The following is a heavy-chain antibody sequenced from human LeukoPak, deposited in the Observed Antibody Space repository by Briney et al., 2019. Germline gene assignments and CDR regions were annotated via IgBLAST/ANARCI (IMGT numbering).Heavy chain of an antibody. CDR3: ASQLAVAGTGGGFDY. V-gene: IGHV4-59*01. Sequence: SETLSLTCTVSGGSISSYYLSWIRQPPGKGLEWIGYIYYSGSTNYNPSLKSRVTISVDTSKNQFSLKLSSVTAADTAVYYCASQLAVAGTGGGFDYWGQGTLVTVSS. CDR1: GGSISSYY. CDR2: IYYSGST. D-gene: IGHD6-19*01. J-gene: IGHJ4*02.